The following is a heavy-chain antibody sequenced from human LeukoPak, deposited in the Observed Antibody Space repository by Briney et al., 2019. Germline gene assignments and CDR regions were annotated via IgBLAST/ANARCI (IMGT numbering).Heavy chain of an antibody. CDR3: AKVPYGEWYYYYMDV. CDR1: GFTFSSYA. J-gene: IGHJ6*03. V-gene: IGHV3-23*01. Sequence: GGSLRLSCAASGFTFSSYAMSWVRQAPGKGLEWVSAISGSGGSTYYADSVEGRFTISRDNSKNTLYLQMNSLRAEDTAVYYCAKVPYGEWYYYYMDVWGKGTTVTVSS. CDR2: ISGSGGST. D-gene: IGHD4-17*01.